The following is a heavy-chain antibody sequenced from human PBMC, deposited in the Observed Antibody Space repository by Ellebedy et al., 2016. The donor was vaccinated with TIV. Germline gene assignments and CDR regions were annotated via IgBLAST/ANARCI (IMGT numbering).Heavy chain of an antibody. CDR1: GFTFSSYS. V-gene: IGHV3-48*04. D-gene: IGHD4-17*01. J-gene: IGHJ4*02. CDR2: ISSSGSTI. CDR3: ARGTPYGDYYYFDY. Sequence: GESLKISXAASGFTFSSYSMIWVRQAPGKGLEWVSYISSSGSTIYYADSVKGRFTISRDNAKNSLYLQMNSLRAEDTAVYYCARGTPYGDYYYFDYWGQGTLVTVSS.